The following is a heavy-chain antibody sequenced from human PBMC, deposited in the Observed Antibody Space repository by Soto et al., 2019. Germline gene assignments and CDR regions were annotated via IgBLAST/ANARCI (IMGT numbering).Heavy chain of an antibody. CDR3: AKEGYSSGCPYYFYY. V-gene: IGHV3-30*18. J-gene: IGHJ4*02. D-gene: IGHD6-19*01. CDR2: ISYDGSNK. Sequence: QVQLVESGGGVVQPGRSLRLSCAASGFTFSSYGMHWVRQAPGKGLEWVAVISYDGSNKYYADSVKGRFTISRDNSKNTLYLQMNSLRAEDTAVYYCAKEGYSSGCPYYFYYWGQGTMVTVSS. CDR1: GFTFSSYG.